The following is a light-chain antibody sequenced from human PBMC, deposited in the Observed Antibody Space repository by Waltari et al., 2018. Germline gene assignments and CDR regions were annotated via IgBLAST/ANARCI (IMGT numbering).Light chain of an antibody. Sequence: DIVMTQSPDSLAVSLGERATISCRSSQSVLNRDTKKNYIAWDQQKSGQTPKLLIYWASARESGVPDRFSGSGSETDFTLTITSLQAEDVAVYYCQQYYSTVTFGGGTKVEIK. CDR1: QSVLNRDTKKNY. V-gene: IGKV4-1*01. J-gene: IGKJ4*01. CDR2: WAS. CDR3: QQYYSTVT.